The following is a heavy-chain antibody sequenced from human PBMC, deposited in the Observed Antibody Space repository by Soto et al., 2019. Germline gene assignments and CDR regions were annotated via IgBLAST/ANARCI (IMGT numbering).Heavy chain of an antibody. Sequence: PGESPKISCKGSGYSFTSYWIGWVRQMPGKGLEWMGIIYPGDSDTRYSPSFQGQVTISADKSISTAYLQWSSLKASDTAMYYCALGAGFGEFPPYSRNGMDVWGQGTTVTVSS. CDR1: GYSFTSYW. V-gene: IGHV5-51*01. J-gene: IGHJ6*02. D-gene: IGHD3-10*01. CDR2: IYPGDSDT. CDR3: ALGAGFGEFPPYSRNGMDV.